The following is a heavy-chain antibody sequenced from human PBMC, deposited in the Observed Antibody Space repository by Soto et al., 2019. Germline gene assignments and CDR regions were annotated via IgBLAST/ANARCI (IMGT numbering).Heavy chain of an antibody. Sequence: GASVKVSCKASGYTFTIYGISWVRQAPGQGLEWMGWISAYNGNTNYAQKLQGRVTMTTDTSTSTAYMELRSLRSDDTAVYYCARDPSSGVFGVVIVHQLYYGMDVWGQGTTVTVSS. D-gene: IGHD3-3*01. CDR1: GYTFTIYG. V-gene: IGHV1-18*04. CDR3: ARDPSSGVFGVVIVHQLYYGMDV. J-gene: IGHJ6*02. CDR2: ISAYNGNT.